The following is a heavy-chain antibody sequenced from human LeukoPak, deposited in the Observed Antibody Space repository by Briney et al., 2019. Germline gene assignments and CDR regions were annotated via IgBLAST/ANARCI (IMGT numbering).Heavy chain of an antibody. CDR1: GGSISSSSYY. J-gene: IGHJ4*02. CDR3: ARHEGHYYDSSGYSPFDY. V-gene: IGHV4-39*01. D-gene: IGHD3-22*01. CDR2: IYYSGST. Sequence: SSETLSLTCTVSGGSISSSSYYWGWIRQPPGKGLEWIGSIYYSGSTNYNPSLKSRVTISVDTSKNQFSLKLSSVTAADTAVYYCARHEGHYYDSSGYSPFDYWGQGTLVTVSS.